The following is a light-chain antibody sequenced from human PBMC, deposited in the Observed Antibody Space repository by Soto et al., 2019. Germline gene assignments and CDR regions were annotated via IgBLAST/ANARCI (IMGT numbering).Light chain of an antibody. J-gene: IGLJ2*01. CDR2: SNN. CDR3: AAWDDSLSGPV. V-gene: IGLV1-47*02. Sequence: QSVLTQPASVSGTPGQRVTISCSGSSSNIGSNYVYWYQQLPGTAPKLLIYSNNQRPSGVPDRFSGSKSGTSASLAISGLRSEDEADYYCAAWDDSLSGPVFGGGTKLTVL. CDR1: SSNIGSNY.